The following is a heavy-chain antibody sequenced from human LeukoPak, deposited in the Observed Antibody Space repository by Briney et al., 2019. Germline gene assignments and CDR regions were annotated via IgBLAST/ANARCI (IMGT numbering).Heavy chain of an antibody. J-gene: IGHJ4*02. CDR1: GGSISSYY. Sequence: SETLSLTCTVSGGSISSYYWSWIRQPAGKGLEWIGRIYTSGSTNYNPSLKSRVTISVDTSKNQFSLKLSSVTAADTAVYYCARVRQTGYSSGWTTSWGQGTLVTVSS. D-gene: IGHD6-19*01. V-gene: IGHV4-4*07. CDR3: ARVRQTGYSSGWTTS. CDR2: IYTSGST.